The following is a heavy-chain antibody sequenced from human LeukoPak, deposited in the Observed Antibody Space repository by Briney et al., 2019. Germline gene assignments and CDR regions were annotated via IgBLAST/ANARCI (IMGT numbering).Heavy chain of an antibody. J-gene: IGHJ4*02. Sequence: GGSLRLFCAASGFTFDDYAMHWVRQAPGKGLEWVSGISWNSGSIGYADSVKGRFTISRDNAKNSLYLQMNSLRAEDTALYYCAKGEFDYWGQGTLVTVSS. CDR3: AKGEFDY. CDR2: ISWNSGSI. V-gene: IGHV3-9*01. CDR1: GFTFDDYA.